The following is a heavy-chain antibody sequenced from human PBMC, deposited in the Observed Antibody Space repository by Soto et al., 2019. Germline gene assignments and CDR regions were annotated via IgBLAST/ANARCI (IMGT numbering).Heavy chain of an antibody. D-gene: IGHD3-22*01. J-gene: IGHJ4*02. Sequence: PSETLSLTCAVYGGSFSGYYWSWIRQPPGKGLEWIGEINHSGSTNYNPSLKSRVTISVDTSKNQFSLKLSSVTAADTAVYYCASLLSGYYFDYWGQGTPVTVSS. V-gene: IGHV4-34*01. CDR1: GGSFSGYY. CDR3: ASLLSGYYFDY. CDR2: INHSGST.